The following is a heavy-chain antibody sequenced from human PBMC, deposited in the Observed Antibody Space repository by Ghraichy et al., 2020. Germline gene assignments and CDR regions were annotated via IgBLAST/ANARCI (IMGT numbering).Heavy chain of an antibody. V-gene: IGHV3-66*04. CDR3: ARQQGYYYGMDV. CDR2: IYSGGST. Sequence: GGSLRLSCAASGFTVSSNYMSWVRQAPGKGLEWVSVIYSGGSTYYADSVKGRFTISRDNSKNTLYLQMNSLRAEDTAVYYCARQQGYYYGMDVWGQGTTVTVSS. CDR1: GFTVSSNY. J-gene: IGHJ6*02.